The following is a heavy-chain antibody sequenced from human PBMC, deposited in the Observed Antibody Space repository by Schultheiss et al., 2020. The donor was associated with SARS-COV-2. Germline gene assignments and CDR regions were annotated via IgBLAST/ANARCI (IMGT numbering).Heavy chain of an antibody. CDR1: GGSISSYY. D-gene: IGHD1/OR15-1a*01. Sequence: SETLSLTCTVSGGSISSYYWSWIRQPPGKGLEWIGYIYYSGSTNYNPSLKSRVTISVDTSKNQFSLKLSSVTAADTAVYYCARGRPGNSRKMGSFDYWGQGTLVTVSS. CDR2: IYYSGST. V-gene: IGHV4-59*01. J-gene: IGHJ4*02. CDR3: ARGRPGNSRKMGSFDY.